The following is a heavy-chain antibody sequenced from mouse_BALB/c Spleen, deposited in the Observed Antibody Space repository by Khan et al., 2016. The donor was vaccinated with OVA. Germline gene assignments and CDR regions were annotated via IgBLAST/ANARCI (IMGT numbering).Heavy chain of an antibody. CDR2: IDPSDSET. CDR1: GYTFTSYW. Sequence: VKQSCKASGYTFTSYWMNWVKHRPGQGLEWIGMIDPSDSETHYNQMFKDKATLTVDKSSSTAYMQLSSLTSEDSAVYYCARGDGNSLYWYFDVWGAGTTVTVSS. D-gene: IGHD2-1*01. CDR3: ARGDGNSLYWYFDV. J-gene: IGHJ1*01. V-gene: IGHV1-61*01.